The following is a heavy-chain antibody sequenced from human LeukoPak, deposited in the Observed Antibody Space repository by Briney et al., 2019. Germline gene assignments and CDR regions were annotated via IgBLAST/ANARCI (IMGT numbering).Heavy chain of an antibody. J-gene: IGHJ4*02. CDR2: IHHSGST. CDR3: ARSKYCSGGSCFVSFDY. CDR1: GGSFSGYY. Sequence: SETLSLTCAVYGGSFSGYYWSWIRQPPGKGLEWIGEIHHSGSTNYNPSLKSRVTISVDTSKNQFSLKLSSVTAADTAVYYCARSKYCSGGSCFVSFDYWGQGTLVTVSS. V-gene: IGHV4-34*01. D-gene: IGHD2-15*01.